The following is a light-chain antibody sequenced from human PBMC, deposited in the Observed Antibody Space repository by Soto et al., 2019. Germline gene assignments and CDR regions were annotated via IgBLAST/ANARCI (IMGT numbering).Light chain of an antibody. J-gene: IGKJ1*01. CDR1: QSVSNL. V-gene: IGKV3-11*01. CDR3: QQRRIWPPWT. Sequence: EIAMTQSQATLSVSPGERATLTCRSSQSVSNLLAWYQHKPGQAPRLLIYDASIRAAGVPARFSGSGSGTDFSLTISSLEPEDFAIYYGQQRRIWPPWTFGQGTKVDIK. CDR2: DAS.